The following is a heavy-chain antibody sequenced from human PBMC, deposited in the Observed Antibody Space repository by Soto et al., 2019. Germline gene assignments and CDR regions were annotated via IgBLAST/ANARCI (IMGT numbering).Heavy chain of an antibody. V-gene: IGHV1-69*13. J-gene: IGHJ6*02. D-gene: IGHD1-26*01. CDR3: AREAIVAGATTGMDV. CDR2: IIPIFGTA. CDR1: GGTFSSYA. Sequence: SVKVSCKASGGTFSSYAISWVRQAPGQGLEWMGGIIPIFGTANYAQKFQGRVTITADESTSTAYMELSSLRSEDTAVYYCAREAIVAGATTGMDVWGQGTTVTVSS.